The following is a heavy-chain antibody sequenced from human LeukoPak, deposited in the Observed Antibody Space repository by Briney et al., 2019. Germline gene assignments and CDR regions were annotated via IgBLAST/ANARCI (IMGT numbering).Heavy chain of an antibody. CDR3: ARHWGRGYYYYYMDV. D-gene: IGHD3-16*01. Sequence: PSETLSLTCAVYGGSFSGYYWSWIRQPPGKGLEWIGEINHSGSTNYNPSLKSRVTISVDTSKNQFSLKLSSVTAADTAVYYCARHWGRGYYYYYMDVWGKGTTVTISS. CDR1: GGSFSGYY. J-gene: IGHJ6*03. V-gene: IGHV4-34*01. CDR2: INHSGST.